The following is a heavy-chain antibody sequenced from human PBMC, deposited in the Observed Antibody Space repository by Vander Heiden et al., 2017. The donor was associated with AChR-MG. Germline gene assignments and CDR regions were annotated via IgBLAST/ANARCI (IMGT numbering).Heavy chain of an antibody. Sequence: QVQLQESGPGLVKPSETLSLTCTVSGGSITGHYWSWIRQPPGRGLEWVGQIYYTGTTNYNPSLKSRVAMSVDTSKNQFSLKLTSVSAADTAVYYCARDQRADFWSGVFDFWGQGTLVPVS. J-gene: IGHJ4*02. CDR2: IYYTGTT. CDR1: GGSITGHY. D-gene: IGHD3-3*01. CDR3: ARDQRADFWSGVFDF. V-gene: IGHV4-59*11.